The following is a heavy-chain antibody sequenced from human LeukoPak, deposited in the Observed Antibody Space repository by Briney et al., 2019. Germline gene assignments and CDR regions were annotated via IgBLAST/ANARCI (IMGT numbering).Heavy chain of an antibody. CDR1: GGSISSYY. CDR3: ARESPYGGIDY. J-gene: IGHJ4*02. Sequence: SEILSLTCTVSGGSISSYYWSWIRQPPGKGLEWIGYIYYRGSTNYNPSLKSRVTISVDTSKNQFSLKLSSVTAADTAVYYCARESPYGGIDYWGQGTLVTVSS. V-gene: IGHV4-59*01. CDR2: IYYRGST. D-gene: IGHD4-23*01.